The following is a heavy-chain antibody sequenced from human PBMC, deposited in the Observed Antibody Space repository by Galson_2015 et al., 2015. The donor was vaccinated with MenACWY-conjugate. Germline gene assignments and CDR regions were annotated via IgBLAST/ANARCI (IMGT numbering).Heavy chain of an antibody. J-gene: IGHJ6*02. Sequence: SLRLSCAASGFTFSSYWMSWVRQAPGKGLEWVANIKQDGSEKYYVDSVKGRFTISRDNAKNSLYLQMNSLRAEDTAVYYCARDSGSPRSGRYYYYGMDVWGQGTTVTVSS. CDR2: IKQDGSEK. CDR1: GFTFSSYW. V-gene: IGHV3-7*03. CDR3: ARDSGSPRSGRYYYYGMDV. D-gene: IGHD3-10*01.